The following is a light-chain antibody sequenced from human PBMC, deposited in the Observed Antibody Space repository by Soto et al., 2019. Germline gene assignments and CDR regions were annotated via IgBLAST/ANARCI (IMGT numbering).Light chain of an antibody. Sequence: QSVLTQPPSVSGAPGQRVTISCAGSSSNIGAGYDVHWYQQLPGTAPKLLIYVNSNRPSGVPDRFSGSKSGTSASLAITGLQAEDEADYYCQSYDSSLSGLXVFGTGTKVTVL. CDR2: VNS. CDR3: QSYDSSLSGLXV. V-gene: IGLV1-40*01. J-gene: IGLJ1*01. CDR1: SSNIGAGYD.